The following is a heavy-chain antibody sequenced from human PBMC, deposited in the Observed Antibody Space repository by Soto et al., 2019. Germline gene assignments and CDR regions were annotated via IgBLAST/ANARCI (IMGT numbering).Heavy chain of an antibody. V-gene: IGHV3-21*01. D-gene: IGHD6-13*01. CDR2: ISSSSSYI. CDR3: ARDQRSWPVDY. J-gene: IGHJ4*02. CDR1: GFTFSSYS. Sequence: GGSLRLSCAASGFTFSSYSMNWVRQAPGKGLEWVSSISSSSSYIYYADSVKGRFTISRDNAQNSLYLQMNSLRAEDTAVYYCARDQRSWPVDYWGQGTLVTVSS.